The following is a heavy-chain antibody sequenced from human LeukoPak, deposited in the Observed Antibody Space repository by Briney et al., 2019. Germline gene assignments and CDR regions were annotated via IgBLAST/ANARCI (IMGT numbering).Heavy chain of an antibody. CDR2: ISSSGSTI. CDR1: GFTFSSYE. CDR3: ARDDSSSWPGYFDY. J-gene: IGHJ4*02. V-gene: IGHV3-48*03. Sequence: GGSLRLSCAASGFTFSSYEMDWVRQAPGKGLEWVSYISSSGSTIYYADSVKGRFTISRDNAKNSLYLQMNSLRAEDTAVYYCARDDSSSWPGYFDYWGQGTLVTVSS. D-gene: IGHD6-13*01.